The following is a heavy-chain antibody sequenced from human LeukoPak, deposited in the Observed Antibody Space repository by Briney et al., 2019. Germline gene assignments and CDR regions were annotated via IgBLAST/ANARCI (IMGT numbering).Heavy chain of an antibody. D-gene: IGHD3-10*01. J-gene: IGHJ4*02. Sequence: ASVKVSCKASGHTFTSYDINWVRQATGQGLEWMGWMNPNSGNTGYAQKFQGRVTMTRNTSISTAYMELSSLRSEDTAVYYCARKMHLYGSGSYFVYWGQGTLVTVSS. V-gene: IGHV1-8*01. CDR2: MNPNSGNT. CDR3: ARKMHLYGSGSYFVY. CDR1: GHTFTSYD.